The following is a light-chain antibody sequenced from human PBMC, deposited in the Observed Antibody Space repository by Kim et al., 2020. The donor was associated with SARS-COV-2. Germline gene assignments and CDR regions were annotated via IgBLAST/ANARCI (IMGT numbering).Light chain of an antibody. Sequence: QTATLTWTGNNNDVGNRRVAWLQQGRSHPPRRLSYRNDNRPSGISERFSASRSGNTASLTITGLQPEDEADYYCSAWDFTISAWVFGGGTQLTVL. V-gene: IGLV10-54*01. CDR2: RND. CDR1: NNDVGNRR. J-gene: IGLJ3*02. CDR3: SAWDFTISAWV.